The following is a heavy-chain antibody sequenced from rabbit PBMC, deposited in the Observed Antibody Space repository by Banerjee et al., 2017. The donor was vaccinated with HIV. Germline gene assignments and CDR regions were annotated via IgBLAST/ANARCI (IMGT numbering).Heavy chain of an antibody. CDR2: INAVTGKA. V-gene: IGHV1S45*01. CDR1: GFSFSNKAV. CDR3: ARNYVNAFDP. D-gene: IGHD1-1*01. Sequence: QEQLVESGGGLVKPEGSLKLSCTASGFSFSNKAVMCWVRQAPGKGLEWIACINAVTGKAVYASWAKGRFTFSKTSSTTVTLQMTSLTAADTATYFCARNYVNAFDPRGQGTPSPS. J-gene: IGHJ2*01.